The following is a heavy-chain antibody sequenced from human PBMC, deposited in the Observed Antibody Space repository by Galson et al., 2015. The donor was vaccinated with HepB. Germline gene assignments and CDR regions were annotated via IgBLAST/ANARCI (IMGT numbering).Heavy chain of an antibody. D-gene: IGHD2-2*01. J-gene: IGHJ3*02. CDR1: GFTFSDYY. V-gene: IGHV3-11*01. Sequence: SLRLSCAASGFTFSDYYMSWIRQAPGKGLEWVSYISSSGSTIYYADSVKGRFTISRDNAKNSLYLRMNSLRAEDTAVYYCARRADCSSTSCYGPDDAFDIWGQGTMVTVSS. CDR2: ISSSGSTI. CDR3: ARRADCSSTSCYGPDDAFDI.